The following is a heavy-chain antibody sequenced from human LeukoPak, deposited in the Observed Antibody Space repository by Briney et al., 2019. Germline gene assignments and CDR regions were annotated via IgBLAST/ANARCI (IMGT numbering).Heavy chain of an antibody. CDR3: ARDRNKGDYVWGSYGNWFDP. V-gene: IGHV3-48*03. Sequence: TGGSLRLSCAASGFTFSSYEMNWVRQAPGKGREWVSYISSSGSTIYYADSVKGRFTISRDNAKNSLYLQMNRLRAEDTAVYYCARDRNKGDYVWGSYGNWFDPWGQGTLVTVSS. J-gene: IGHJ5*02. D-gene: IGHD3-16*01. CDR1: GFTFSSYE. CDR2: ISSSGSTI.